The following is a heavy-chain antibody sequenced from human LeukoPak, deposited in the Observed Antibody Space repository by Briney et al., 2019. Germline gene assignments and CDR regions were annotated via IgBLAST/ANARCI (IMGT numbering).Heavy chain of an antibody. D-gene: IGHD3-10*01. CDR1: GGSISSYY. CDR3: ARHAKPLWFGELPYYFDY. Sequence: PSETLSLTCTVSGGSISSYYWSWIRQPAGKGLEWIGRIYTSGSTNYNPSLKSRVTMSVDTSKNQFSLKLSSVTAADTAVYYCARHAKPLWFGELPYYFDYWGQGTLVTVSS. V-gene: IGHV4-4*07. J-gene: IGHJ4*02. CDR2: IYTSGST.